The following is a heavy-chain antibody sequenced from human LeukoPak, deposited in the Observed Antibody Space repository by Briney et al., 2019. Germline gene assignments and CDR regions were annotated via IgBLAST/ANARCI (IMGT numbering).Heavy chain of an antibody. J-gene: IGHJ6*03. V-gene: IGHV3-21*06. Sequence: GGSLRLSCAASGFTFSTYNMNWVRHAPGKGLEWISSITSSSSYICYADSVKGRFTISRDNAKNSLYLQMSSLSPDDTAVYLCARDPYSGNYGNYYYYYMDVWGKGTTVTISS. CDR3: ARDPYSGNYGNYYYYYMDV. CDR2: ITSSSSYI. CDR1: GFTFSTYN. D-gene: IGHD1-26*01.